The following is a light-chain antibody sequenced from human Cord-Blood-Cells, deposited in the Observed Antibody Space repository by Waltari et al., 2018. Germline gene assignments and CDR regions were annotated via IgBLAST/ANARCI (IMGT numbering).Light chain of an antibody. V-gene: IGKV1-5*01. CDR2: DAS. CDR1: QSISSW. Sequence: DIQMTQSPSTLSASLGDRVTITCRASQSISSWLAWYQQKPGKAPKLLIYDASSLESVVPSRCSGSGSGTEFTLTISSLQPDDFATYYCQQYNSYWTFGQGTKVEIK. CDR3: QQYNSYWT. J-gene: IGKJ1*01.